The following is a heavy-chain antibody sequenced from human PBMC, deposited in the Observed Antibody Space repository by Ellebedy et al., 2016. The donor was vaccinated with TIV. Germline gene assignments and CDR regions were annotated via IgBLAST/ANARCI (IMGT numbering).Heavy chain of an antibody. V-gene: IGHV3-11*01. CDR2: ISSSGSTI. CDR3: ASSSTYYDSSGYEGRFDY. Sequence: PGGSLRLSCAASGFTFSDYCMSWIRQAPGKGLEWVSYISSSGSTIYYADSVKGRFTISRDNAKNSLYLQMNSLRAEDTAVYYCASSSTYYDSSGYEGRFDYWGQGTLVTVSS. J-gene: IGHJ4*02. CDR1: GFTFSDYC. D-gene: IGHD3-22*01.